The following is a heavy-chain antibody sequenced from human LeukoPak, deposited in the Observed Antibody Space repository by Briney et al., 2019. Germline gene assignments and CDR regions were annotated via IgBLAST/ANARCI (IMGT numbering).Heavy chain of an antibody. J-gene: IGHJ4*02. CDR2: ISYDGSNK. V-gene: IGHV3-30-3*01. Sequence: GGSLRLSCAASGFTVSNNYMSWVRQAPGKGLEWVAVISYDGSNKYYADSVKGRFTISRDNSKNTLYLQMNSLRAEDTAVYYCARDGLVRFLEWLSNLDYWGQGTLVTVSS. CDR3: ARDGLVRFLEWLSNLDY. D-gene: IGHD3-3*01. CDR1: GFTVSNNY.